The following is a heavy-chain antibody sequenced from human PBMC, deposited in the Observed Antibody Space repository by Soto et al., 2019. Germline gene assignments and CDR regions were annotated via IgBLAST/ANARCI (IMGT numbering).Heavy chain of an antibody. J-gene: IGHJ4*02. V-gene: IGHV1-3*01. CDR2: TNVRNGNP. Sequence: QVQLVQSGAEVKRPGASVKISCEASAYSFSDKGVHWVRQAPGQSLEWMGWTNVRNGNPKYSQKFRGRVTINTDTSATIAYMELSSLRFEDTAVYYCGAGPFLDYWGQGTLVTVSS. CDR1: AYSFSDKG. CDR3: GAGPFLDY.